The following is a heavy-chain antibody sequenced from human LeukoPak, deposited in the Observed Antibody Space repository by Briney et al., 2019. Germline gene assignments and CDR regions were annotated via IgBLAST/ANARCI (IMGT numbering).Heavy chain of an antibody. V-gene: IGHV4-59*01. CDR3: AGERGYSYVNYWYFDL. CDR2: VFYNGST. Sequence: PSETLSLTCTVSGGSISDYFWSWIRQPPGKGLEWVGYVFYNGSTNYNPSLKSRVTISIDTSRIRFSLRLSSVTAADTAVYYCAGERGYSYVNYWYFDLWGRGTLVTVSS. CDR1: GGSISDYF. J-gene: IGHJ2*01. D-gene: IGHD5-18*01.